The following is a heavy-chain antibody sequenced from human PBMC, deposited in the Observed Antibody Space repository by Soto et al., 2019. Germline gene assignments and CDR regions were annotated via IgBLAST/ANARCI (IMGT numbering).Heavy chain of an antibody. D-gene: IGHD3-16*01. Sequence: QVQLQESGPGLVKPSETLSLTCTVSGGSISSYYWSWIRQPPGKGLEWIGYIYYSGSTNYNPSLKSSVTASVVTTKNQSSLKLSSVTAADTAVYYCARHTALRVGWQYFDLWCRGTPVTVS. CDR1: GGSISSYY. V-gene: IGHV4-59*08. CDR2: IYYSGST. CDR3: ARHTALRVGWQYFDL. J-gene: IGHJ2*01.